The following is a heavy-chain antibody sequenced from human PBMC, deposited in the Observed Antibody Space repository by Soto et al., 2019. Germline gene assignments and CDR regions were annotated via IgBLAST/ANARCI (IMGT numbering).Heavy chain of an antibody. J-gene: IGHJ4*02. Sequence: QVQLRESGPGLVKPSQTLSLTCTVSGGSISNGDYYWSWIRQPPGKGLEWIGYIYYSGSTYYNPSLRSRITISVDTSKNQFSLTLSSVTAADTAVYYCARSPLSTFYYDSNGYSVPNSFDYWGQGTLVTVSS. CDR2: IYYSGST. CDR1: GGSISNGDYY. D-gene: IGHD3-22*01. CDR3: ARSPLSTFYYDSNGYSVPNSFDY. V-gene: IGHV4-30-4*01.